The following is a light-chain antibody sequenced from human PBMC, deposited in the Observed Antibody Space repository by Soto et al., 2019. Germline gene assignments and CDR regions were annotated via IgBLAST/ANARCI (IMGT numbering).Light chain of an antibody. V-gene: IGKV1-5*01. CDR2: NVS. Sequence: DIQMTQSPSTLSASVGDRVTITCRASQSISIWLAWYQQKPGKAPNLLIYNVSSLESGVPSRFSGSGSGTDFTLTISCLQPDDIATYYCQQYNSYSITFGGGTKVEIQ. J-gene: IGKJ4*01. CDR1: QSISIW. CDR3: QQYNSYSIT.